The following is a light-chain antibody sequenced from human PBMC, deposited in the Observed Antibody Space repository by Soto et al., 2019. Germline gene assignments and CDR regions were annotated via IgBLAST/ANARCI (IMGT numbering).Light chain of an antibody. CDR2: DAS. V-gene: IGKV3-11*01. J-gene: IGKJ4*01. CDR1: QSVSSY. Sequence: EIVLIQSPATLSLSPGERATLSCRASQSVSSYLAGYQHKPRQAPRLLISDASNRATGIPARFSGSGSETDFTLTISSLEPEDSAVYYYQQRSNWPSLTFGGGTNVEIK. CDR3: QQRSNWPSLT.